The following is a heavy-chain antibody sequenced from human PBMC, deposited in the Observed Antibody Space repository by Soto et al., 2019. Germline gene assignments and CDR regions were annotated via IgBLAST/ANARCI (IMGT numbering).Heavy chain of an antibody. J-gene: IGHJ3*02. CDR3: ARSIRLRRYAFDI. Sequence: SETLSLTCAVYGGSFSGYYWSWIRQPPGKGLEWIGEINHSGSTNYNPSLKSRVTISVDTSKNQFSLKLSSVTAADTAVYYCARSIRLRRYAFDIWGQGTMVTVSS. D-gene: IGHD4-17*01. CDR2: INHSGST. CDR1: GGSFSGYY. V-gene: IGHV4-34*01.